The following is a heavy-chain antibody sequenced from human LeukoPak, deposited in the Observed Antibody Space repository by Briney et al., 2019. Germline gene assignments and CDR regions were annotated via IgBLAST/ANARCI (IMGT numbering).Heavy chain of an antibody. CDR3: AREWGLESSGYYYAY. V-gene: IGHV1-18*01. Sequence: GASVKVSCKASGYTFINYGINWVRQAPGQGLEWMGWISAYNGNTNYAQSLQGRVSITADESTSTAFMELSSLRSEDTAVYYCAREWGLESSGYYYAYWGQGTLVTVSS. CDR1: GYTFINYG. D-gene: IGHD3-22*01. J-gene: IGHJ4*02. CDR2: ISAYNGNT.